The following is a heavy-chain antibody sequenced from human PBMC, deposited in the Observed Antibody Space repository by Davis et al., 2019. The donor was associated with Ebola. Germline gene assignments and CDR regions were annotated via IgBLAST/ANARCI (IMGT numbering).Heavy chain of an antibody. V-gene: IGHV3-23*01. CDR3: AKDRAGSGSSIDY. CDR2: ISGSGGTT. D-gene: IGHD1-26*01. Sequence: GGSLRLSCADSVITFSSYAMTWVRQAPGKGLEWVSAISGSGGTTYYAGSVKGRFTVSRDNSKNTLYLQMNSLRAEDTAVYYCAKDRAGSGSSIDYWGQGTLVTVSS. CDR1: VITFSSYA. J-gene: IGHJ4*02.